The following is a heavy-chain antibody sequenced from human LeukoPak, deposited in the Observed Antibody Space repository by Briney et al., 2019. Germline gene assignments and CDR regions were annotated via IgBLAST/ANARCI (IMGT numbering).Heavy chain of an antibody. CDR1: GGSISSSGYY. Sequence: SETLSLTCTVSGGSISSSGYYWGWLRQPPGKGLEWIGSIYYSGSTYYNPSLKSRVTISVDTSKNQFSLRLSSVTAADTAVYYCARDRRYASSNYYYYYMDVWGKGTTVTVSS. D-gene: IGHD3-16*01. V-gene: IGHV4-39*07. CDR3: ARDRRYASSNYYYYYMDV. J-gene: IGHJ6*03. CDR2: IYYSGST.